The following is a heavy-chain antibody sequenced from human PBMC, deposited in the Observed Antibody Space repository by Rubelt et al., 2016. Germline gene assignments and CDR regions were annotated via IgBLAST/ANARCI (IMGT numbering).Heavy chain of an antibody. CDR2: ISAYNGNT. Sequence: LGWISAYNGNTNYAQKLQGRVTMTTDTSTSTAYMELRSLRSDDTAVYYCATHLMRYYYGMDVWGQGTTVTVSS. J-gene: IGHJ6*02. CDR3: ATHLMRYYYGMDV. D-gene: IGHD3-16*01. V-gene: IGHV1-18*01.